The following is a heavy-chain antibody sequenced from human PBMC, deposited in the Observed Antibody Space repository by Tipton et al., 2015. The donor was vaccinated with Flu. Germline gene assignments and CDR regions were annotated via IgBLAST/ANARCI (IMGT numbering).Heavy chain of an antibody. CDR1: GYSISSRYY. D-gene: IGHD5-12*01. CDR2: IYHSGST. V-gene: IGHV4-38-2*02. Sequence: TLSLTCTVSGYSISSRYYWDWIRQPPGKGLEWIGSIYHSGSTYYNPSLKSRVTISVDTSKNQFSLKLSSVTAADTAVYYCARESDIVAPRYFDYWGQGTPVTVSS. CDR3: ARESDIVAPRYFDY. J-gene: IGHJ4*02.